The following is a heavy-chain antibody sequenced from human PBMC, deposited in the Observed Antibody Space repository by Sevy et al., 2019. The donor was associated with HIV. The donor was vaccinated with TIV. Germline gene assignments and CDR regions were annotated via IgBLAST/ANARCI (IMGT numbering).Heavy chain of an antibody. CDR2: ISYDGSNK. D-gene: IGHD2-2*01. J-gene: IGHJ6*03. V-gene: IGHV3-30-3*01. CDR3: TGDGQSLSTYYDCYRDV. CDR1: GFTFSSYA. Sequence: GGSLRLSCAASGFTFSSYAMHWVRQAPGKGLEWVAVISYDGSNKYYADSVKGRFTISRDNAKNTLDLEMNSLRTEDTAVYYCTGDGQSLSTYYDCYRDVGGKAATVTVA.